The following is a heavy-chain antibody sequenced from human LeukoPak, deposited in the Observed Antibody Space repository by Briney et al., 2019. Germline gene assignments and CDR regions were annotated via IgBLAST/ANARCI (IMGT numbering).Heavy chain of an antibody. V-gene: IGHV4-30-4*01. CDR1: GGSISSYY. D-gene: IGHD3-3*01. Sequence: SETLSLTCTVSGGSISSYYWSWIRQPPGKGLEWIGYIYYSGSTYYNPSLKSRVTISVDTSKNQFSLKLSSVTAADTAVYYCARGVGTIFGVVIQPYNWLDPWGQGTLVTVSS. CDR3: ARGVGTIFGVVIQPYNWLDP. J-gene: IGHJ5*02. CDR2: IYYSGST.